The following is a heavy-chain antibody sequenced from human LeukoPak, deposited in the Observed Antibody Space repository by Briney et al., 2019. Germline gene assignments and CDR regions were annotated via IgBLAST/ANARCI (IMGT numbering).Heavy chain of an antibody. CDR3: ARLRITMIRPDVFDI. D-gene: IGHD3-22*01. CDR1: GYSFATYW. J-gene: IGHJ3*02. Sequence: GESLKISCKGSGYSFATYWIGWVRQMPGKGLEWMGIIYPDDSDTRYSPSFQGQVSISVDKSVSAAYLQWSSLKASDTAIYYCARLRITMIRPDVFDIWGQGTMVTVSS. V-gene: IGHV5-51*01. CDR2: IYPDDSDT.